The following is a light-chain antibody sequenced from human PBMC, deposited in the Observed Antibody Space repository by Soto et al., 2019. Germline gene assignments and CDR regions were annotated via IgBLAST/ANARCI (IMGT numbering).Light chain of an antibody. V-gene: IGLV2-14*01. J-gene: IGLJ1*01. CDR3: SSFSVASPL. Sequence: QSVLTQPSSMSGSPGQSVTISCAGTSNDIGGYNYVSWYQHHPGTAPKLKIYDVSSRPSGVSHRFSGSKSGNTASLTISGLQAEDEADYYCSSFSVASPLFGTGTKATV. CDR1: SNDIGGYNY. CDR2: DVS.